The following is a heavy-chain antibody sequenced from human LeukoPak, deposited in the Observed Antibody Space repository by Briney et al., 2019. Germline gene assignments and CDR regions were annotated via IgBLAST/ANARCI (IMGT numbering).Heavy chain of an antibody. J-gene: IGHJ4*02. CDR3: ASYGGQFDY. D-gene: IGHD4-23*01. Sequence: SETLSLTCTVSGGSISSGGYYWSWIRQHPGKGLEWIGYIYSNGHTYHNPSLKSRVTMSVDRSKNQFSLKLTSVTAADTAVYYCASYGGQFDYWGQGTQVIVSS. CDR2: IYSNGHT. V-gene: IGHV4-31*03. CDR1: GGSISSGGYY.